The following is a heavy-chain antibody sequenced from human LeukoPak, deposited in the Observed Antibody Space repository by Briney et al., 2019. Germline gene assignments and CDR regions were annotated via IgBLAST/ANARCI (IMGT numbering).Heavy chain of an antibody. V-gene: IGHV1-69*01. CDR1: GGTFSSYA. CDR2: IIPIFGTA. Sequence: GASVKVSCKASGGTFSSYAISWVRQAPGQGLEWMGGIIPIFGTANYAQKFQGRVTITADESTSTAYMELSSLRSEDTAVYYCATPGRGLYGGNSLVDYWGQGTLVTVSS. D-gene: IGHD4-23*01. J-gene: IGHJ4*02. CDR3: ATPGRGLYGGNSLVDY.